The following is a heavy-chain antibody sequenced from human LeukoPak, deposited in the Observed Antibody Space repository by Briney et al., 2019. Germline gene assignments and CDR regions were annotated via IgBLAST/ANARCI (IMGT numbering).Heavy chain of an antibody. CDR2: IRSKAYGGTT. V-gene: IGHV3-49*03. CDR1: GFTFGDYA. J-gene: IGHJ4*02. CDR3: NLNAGYSYGYGTSDFDY. Sequence: GGSLRLSCTASGFTFGDYAMSWFRQAPGKGLEWVGFIRSKAYGGTTEYAASVKGRFTTSRDDSKSIAYLQMNSLKTEDTAVYYCNLNAGYSYGYGTSDFDYWGQGTLVTVSS. D-gene: IGHD5-18*01.